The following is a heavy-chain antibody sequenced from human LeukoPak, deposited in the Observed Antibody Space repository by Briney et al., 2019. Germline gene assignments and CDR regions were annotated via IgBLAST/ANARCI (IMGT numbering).Heavy chain of an antibody. CDR3: ASYIGVGAADGAFDI. Sequence: PSETLSLTCAVYGGSFSGYYWSWIRQPPGKGLEWIGEINHSGSTNYNPSLKSRVTISVDTSKNQFSLKLSSVTAADTAVYYCASYIGVGAADGAFDIWGQGTMVTVSS. J-gene: IGHJ3*02. CDR1: GGSFSGYY. CDR2: INHSGST. D-gene: IGHD1-26*01. V-gene: IGHV4-34*01.